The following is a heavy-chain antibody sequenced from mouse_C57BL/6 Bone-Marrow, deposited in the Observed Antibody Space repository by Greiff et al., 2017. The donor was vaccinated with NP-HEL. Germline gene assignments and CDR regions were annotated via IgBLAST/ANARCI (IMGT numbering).Heavy chain of an antibody. CDR2: IYPRSGNT. Sequence: VKLQESGAELARPGASVKLSCKASGYTFTSYGISWVKQRTGQGLEWIGEIYPRSGNTYSNEKFKGKATLTADKSSSTAHMELRSLTSEDSAVYVCAGDYHWYFDVWGTGTTVTVSS. D-gene: IGHD2-4*01. J-gene: IGHJ1*03. V-gene: IGHV1-81*01. CDR3: AGDYHWYFDV. CDR1: GYTFTSYG.